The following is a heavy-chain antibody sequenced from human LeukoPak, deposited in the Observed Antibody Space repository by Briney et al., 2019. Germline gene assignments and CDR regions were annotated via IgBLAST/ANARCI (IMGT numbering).Heavy chain of an antibody. V-gene: IGHV1-46*01. CDR3: ARGGDSMVRGVIALDYYYYYGMDV. D-gene: IGHD3-10*01. CDR2: INPSGGST. CDR1: GYTFTSYY. Sequence: ASVKVSCKASGYTFTSYYMHWVRQAPGQGLKWRGIINPSGGSTSYAQKFQGRVTMTRDTSTSTVYMELSSLRSEDTAVYYCARGGDSMVRGVIALDYYYYYGMDVWGQGTTVTVSS. J-gene: IGHJ6*02.